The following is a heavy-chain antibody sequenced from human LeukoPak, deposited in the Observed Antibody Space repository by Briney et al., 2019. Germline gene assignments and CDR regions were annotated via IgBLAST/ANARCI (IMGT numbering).Heavy chain of an antibody. D-gene: IGHD6-19*01. V-gene: IGHV5-51*01. CDR3: ARHSYIAVCPDY. Sequence: GESLKISCKGSGYSFTSYWIGWVRQMPAKGLEWMGTIYPGDADTKYSPSSQGQVTISADKSISTAYLQWSSLKASDTAMYYCARHSYIAVCPDYWGQGTLVTVSS. J-gene: IGHJ4*02. CDR1: GYSFTSYW. CDR2: IYPGDADT.